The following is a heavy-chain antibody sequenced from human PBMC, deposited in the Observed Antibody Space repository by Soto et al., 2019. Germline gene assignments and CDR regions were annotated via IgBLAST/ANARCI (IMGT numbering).Heavy chain of an antibody. CDR3: ARGPEGAPPPGY. V-gene: IGHV3-11*06. Sequence: QVQLVESGGGLVKPGGSLRLSCAASGFTFSDYYMSWVRQAPGKGLEWVSYISSSSTYTNYADSVKGRFTISRDNAKNSLYLQMNSLRAEDTAVYYCARGPEGAPPPGYWGQGTLVTVSS. D-gene: IGHD3-16*01. CDR2: ISSSSTYT. CDR1: GFTFSDYY. J-gene: IGHJ4*02.